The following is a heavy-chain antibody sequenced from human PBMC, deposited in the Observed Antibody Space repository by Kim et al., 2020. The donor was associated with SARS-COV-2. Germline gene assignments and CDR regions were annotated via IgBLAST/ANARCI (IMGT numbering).Heavy chain of an antibody. D-gene: IGHD2-2*01. CDR2: INLKNGDT. CDR3: ARGGCSSSCHDF. J-gene: IGHJ4*02. V-gene: IGHV1-2*06. Sequence: ASVKVSCKASGYTFIDYYIQWVRQAPGQGLEWMGRINLKNGDTNTAQRLQGRVTMTRDTSIKTVYMELSSLTSDDTAVYYCARGGCSSSCHDFWGQGTLVTVSS. CDR1: GYTFIDYY.